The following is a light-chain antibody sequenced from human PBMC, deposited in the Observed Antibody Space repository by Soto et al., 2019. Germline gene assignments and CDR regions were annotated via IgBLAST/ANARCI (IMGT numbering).Light chain of an antibody. CDR1: QSVSSSY. CDR3: QQRSNWQFT. V-gene: IGKV3D-20*02. CDR2: GAS. Sequence: IVLTQSPGTLSLSPGERATLSCRASQSVSSSYLAWYQQKPGQAPRLLIYGASNRATGIPARFSGSGSGTDFTLTISSLEPEDFAVYYCQQRSNWQFTFGPGTKVDIK. J-gene: IGKJ3*01.